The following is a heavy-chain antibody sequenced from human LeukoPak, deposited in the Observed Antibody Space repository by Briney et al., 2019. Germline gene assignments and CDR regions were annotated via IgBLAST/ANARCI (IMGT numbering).Heavy chain of an antibody. CDR1: GYTFTSYG. CDR3: ARDRYYDSSGNWDY. CDR2: ISAYNGNT. V-gene: IGHV1-18*01. D-gene: IGHD3-22*01. J-gene: IGHJ4*02. Sequence: GASVTVSCKASGYTFTSYGISWVRQAPGQGLEWMGWISAYNGNTNYAQKLQGRVTMTTDTSTSTAYMELRSLRSDDTAVYYCARDRYYDSSGNWDYWGQGTLVTVSS.